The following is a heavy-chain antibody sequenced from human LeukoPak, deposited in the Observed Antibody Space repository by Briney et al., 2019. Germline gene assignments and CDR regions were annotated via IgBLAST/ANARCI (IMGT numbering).Heavy chain of an antibody. CDR3: ARDLSHYYDSSGPKLVTHDAFDI. CDR1: GGSISSGGYY. J-gene: IGHJ3*02. Sequence: PSETLSLTCTVSGGSISSGGYYWSWIRQHPGKGLEWIGYIYHSGSTYYNPSLKSRVTISVDRSKNQFSLKLSSVTAADTAVYYCARDLSHYYDSSGPKLVTHDAFDIWGQGTMVTVSS. CDR2: IYHSGST. V-gene: IGHV4-31*03. D-gene: IGHD3-22*01.